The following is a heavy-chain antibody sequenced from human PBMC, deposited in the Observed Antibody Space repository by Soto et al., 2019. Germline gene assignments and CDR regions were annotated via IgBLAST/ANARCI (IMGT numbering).Heavy chain of an antibody. CDR3: EKDRAVVVIIGLAY. J-gene: IGHJ4*02. V-gene: IGHV3-23*01. CDR1: GFTFSSYA. CDR2: ISGSGGST. D-gene: IGHD3-22*01. Sequence: GGSLRLSCAASGFTFSSYAMSWVRQAPGKGLEWVSAISGSGGSTYYADSVKGRFTISRDNSKNKLYLQMNSLRAEDKAVYYREKDRAVVVIIGLAYWGQGTLVTVSS.